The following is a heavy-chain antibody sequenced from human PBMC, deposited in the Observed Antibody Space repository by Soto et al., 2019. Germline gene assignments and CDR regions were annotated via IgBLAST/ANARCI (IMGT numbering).Heavy chain of an antibody. CDR1: CGSISSNY. CDR2: VYNSGST. CDR3: ARYRRGAVAGYTLDN. J-gene: IGHJ4*02. V-gene: IGHV4-59*01. Sequence: SETLSLTCTVSCGSISSNYWTWIRQPPGKGLEWIGYVYNSGSTNYNPSLKSRVTISEDTSKSQFSLKVNSMTAADTAVYYCARYRRGAVAGYTLDNWGQGILVTVS. D-gene: IGHD6-13*01.